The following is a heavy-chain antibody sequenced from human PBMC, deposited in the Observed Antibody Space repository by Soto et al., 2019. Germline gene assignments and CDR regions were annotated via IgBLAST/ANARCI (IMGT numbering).Heavy chain of an antibody. J-gene: IGHJ4*02. V-gene: IGHV4-59*08. Sequence: PSETLSLTCTVSGGSISSYYWSWIRQPPGKGLEWIGYIYYSGSTNYNPSLKSRVTISVDTSKNQFSLKLSSVTAADTAVYYCARLGPRWLQSRYYFDYWGQGTLVTVSS. D-gene: IGHD5-12*01. CDR3: ARLGPRWLQSRYYFDY. CDR1: GGSISSYY. CDR2: IYYSGST.